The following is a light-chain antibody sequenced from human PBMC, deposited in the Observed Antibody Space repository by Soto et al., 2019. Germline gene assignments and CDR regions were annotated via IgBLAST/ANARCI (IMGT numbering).Light chain of an antibody. J-gene: IGLJ2*01. V-gene: IGLV2-14*01. Sequence: QSALTQPASVSGSPGQSITISCTGTSSDIGDYTHVSWYQQHPGKAPKLIIYEVSDRPSGVSNRFSGSKSGNTASLTISGLQTEDEADCYCCSYTSISTSAVFGGGTKLTVL. CDR3: CSYTSISTSAV. CDR2: EVS. CDR1: SSDIGDYTH.